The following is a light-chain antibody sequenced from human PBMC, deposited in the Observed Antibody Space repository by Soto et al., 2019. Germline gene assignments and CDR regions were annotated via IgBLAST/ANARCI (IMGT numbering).Light chain of an antibody. CDR1: QSVSSN. Sequence: EIVMTQSPATLSVSPGERATLSCRASQSVSSNLAWYQQKPGQAPRLLIYGVSTRATGVPGRFSGSGSGTDFSLTISRLEPEDFAVYYCQQYGSSPWAFGQGTKVDIK. V-gene: IGKV3-20*01. CDR2: GVS. J-gene: IGKJ1*01. CDR3: QQYGSSPWA.